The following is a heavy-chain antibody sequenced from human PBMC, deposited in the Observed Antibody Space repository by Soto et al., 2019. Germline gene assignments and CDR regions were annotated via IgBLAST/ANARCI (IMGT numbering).Heavy chain of an antibody. D-gene: IGHD2-15*01. CDR3: AREDIVVVVAATPTSYYYYGMDV. Sequence: SQTLSLTCAISGDSVSSNSAAWNWIRQCPSRGLEWLGRTYYRSKWYNDYAVSVKSRITINPDTSKNQFSLQLNSVTPEDTAVYYCAREDIVVVVAATPTSYYYYGMDVWGQGTKVTVSS. J-gene: IGHJ6*02. CDR1: GDSVSSNSAA. V-gene: IGHV6-1*01. CDR2: TYYRSKWYN.